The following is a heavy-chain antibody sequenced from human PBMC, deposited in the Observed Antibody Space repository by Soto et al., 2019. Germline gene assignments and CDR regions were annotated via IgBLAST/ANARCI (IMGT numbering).Heavy chain of an antibody. CDR2: VRNKANSYST. V-gene: IGHV3-72*01. J-gene: IGHJ4*02. Sequence: EVQLVESGGGLVQPGGSLRLSCAASGFTFSDHYMDWVRQAPGKGLEWVGRVRNKANSYSTQYAASVKGRFTVSRADSENSVFLQMNSLKSDDTAVYYCVRVHLGAPTRYFDYWGQGTLVTVSS. CDR3: VRVHLGAPTRYFDY. CDR1: GFTFSDHY.